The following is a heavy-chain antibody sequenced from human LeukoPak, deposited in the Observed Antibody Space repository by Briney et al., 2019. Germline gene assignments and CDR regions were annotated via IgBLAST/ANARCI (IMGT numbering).Heavy chain of an antibody. Sequence: ASVNVSCKASVYAFTSYGISWVRQAPGQGLEWMGWISAYNGNTNYAQKLQGRVTMTTDTSTSTAYMELRSLRSDDTAVYYCASSLTIFGPIGYWGQGTLVTVSS. CDR1: VYAFTSYG. CDR2: ISAYNGNT. D-gene: IGHD3-3*01. V-gene: IGHV1-18*01. CDR3: ASSLTIFGPIGY. J-gene: IGHJ4*02.